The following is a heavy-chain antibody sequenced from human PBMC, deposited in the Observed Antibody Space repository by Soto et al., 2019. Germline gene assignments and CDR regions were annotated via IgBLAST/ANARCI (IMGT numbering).Heavy chain of an antibody. J-gene: IGHJ6*02. D-gene: IGHD4-17*01. V-gene: IGHV4-34*01. CDR3: ASYASTDDPSYYYYGMDV. CDR1: GGSFSGYY. Sequence: SETLSLTCAVYGGSFSGYYWSWIRQPPGKGLEWIGEINHSGSTNYNPSLKSRVTISVDTSKNQFSLKLSSVTAADTAVYYCASYASTDDPSYYYYGMDVWGQGTTVTVSS. CDR2: INHSGST.